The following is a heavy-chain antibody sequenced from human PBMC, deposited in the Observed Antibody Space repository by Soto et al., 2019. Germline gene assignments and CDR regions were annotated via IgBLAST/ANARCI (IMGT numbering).Heavy chain of an antibody. Sequence: QVQLQESGPGLVKPSQTLSLTCAVSGGSIKRSDYYWSWVRQHPGGGLEWIGYIYYSGSTFYNPSLMSRVAISVDTSRNQFSLSLTSVTGADSAVXYXARVEALIRSLGYFDYWGQGIRVTVTS. J-gene: IGHJ4*02. CDR2: IYYSGST. D-gene: IGHD3-16*01. CDR1: GGSIKRSDYY. V-gene: IGHV4-31*11. CDR3: ARVEALIRSLGYFDY.